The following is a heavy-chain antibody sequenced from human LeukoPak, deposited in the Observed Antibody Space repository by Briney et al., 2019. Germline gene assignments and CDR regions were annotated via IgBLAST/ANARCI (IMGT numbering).Heavy chain of an antibody. CDR2: IYYSGST. D-gene: IGHD3-22*01. J-gene: IGHJ4*02. V-gene: IGHV4-39*01. CDR3: AGLYYYDSSGYNLAFDY. Sequence: PSETLSLTCTVSGGSISSSSYYWGWIRQPPGKGLEWIGSIYYSGSTYYNPSLKSRVTISVDTSKNQFSLKLSSVTAADTAVYYCAGLYYYDSSGYNLAFDYWGQGTLVTVSS. CDR1: GGSISSSSYY.